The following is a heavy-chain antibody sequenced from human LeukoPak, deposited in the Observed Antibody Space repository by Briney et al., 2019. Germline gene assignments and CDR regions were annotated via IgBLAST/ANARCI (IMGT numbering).Heavy chain of an antibody. J-gene: IGHJ3*02. CDR2: INPSGGST. CDR3: ARPGVLHAFDI. V-gene: IGHV1-46*01. D-gene: IGHD7-27*01. CDR1: GYTFTSYY. Sequence: ASVKVSCTASGYTFTSYYMHWVRQAPGQGLEWMGIINPSGGSTSYAQKFQGRVTMTRDMSTSTVYMELSSLRSEDTAVYYCARPGVLHAFDIWGQGTTVTISS.